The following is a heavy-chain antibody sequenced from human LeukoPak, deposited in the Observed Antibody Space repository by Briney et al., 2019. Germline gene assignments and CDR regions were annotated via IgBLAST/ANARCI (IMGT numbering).Heavy chain of an antibody. Sequence: PGGSLRLSCAASGFTFSSYAMHWVRQAPGKGLEWVSVISSGGSTYYADSVKGRFTISRDNSKNTLYLQMNSLRVEDTAVYYCGRDLIGTAANWDCWGQGTLVTVSS. CDR3: GRDLIGTAANWDC. D-gene: IGHD6-25*01. J-gene: IGHJ4*02. CDR1: GFTFSSYA. V-gene: IGHV3-53*01. CDR2: ISSGGST.